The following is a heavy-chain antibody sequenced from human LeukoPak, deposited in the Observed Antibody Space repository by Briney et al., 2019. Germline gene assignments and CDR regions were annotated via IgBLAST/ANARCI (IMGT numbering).Heavy chain of an antibody. CDR2: INHSGST. J-gene: IGHJ3*01. V-gene: IGHV4-34*01. CDR1: GGSFSGYY. CDR3: ARALDYYDILTGYYMTDAFDV. D-gene: IGHD3-9*01. Sequence: SETLSLTCAIYGGSFSGYYWSWIRQPPGKGLEWIGEINHSGSTNYNPSLKSRVTISVDTSKNKFSLKLRSVTAADTAVHYCARALDYYDILTGYYMTDAFDVWGQGTMVTVSS.